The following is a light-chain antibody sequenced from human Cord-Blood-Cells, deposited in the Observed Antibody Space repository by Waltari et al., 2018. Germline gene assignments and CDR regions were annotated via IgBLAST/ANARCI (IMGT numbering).Light chain of an antibody. J-gene: IGKJ4*01. CDR3: QQYDNRLT. CDR1: QDISNY. Sequence: DIQMTQSPSSLSASVGDRVTITCQASQDISNYLNWYQQKPGKAPKLLIYDASNLETGVPSRFSGSGSGTDFTFTISSLQPEDIATYYCQQYDNRLTFGGGTKVE. V-gene: IGKV1-33*01. CDR2: DAS.